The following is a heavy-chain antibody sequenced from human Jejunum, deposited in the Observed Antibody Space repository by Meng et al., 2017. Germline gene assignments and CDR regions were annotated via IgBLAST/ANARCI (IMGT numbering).Heavy chain of an antibody. J-gene: IGHJ4*02. D-gene: IGHD4-23*01. Sequence: GGSLRLSCAASGFTFSNAWMTWVRQAPGKGLEWVGLIKSKPDGGTTDYAAPVKGRFTISRDDSKNTLYLHMNTLKTEDTAVYYCSTDPTTVVGQWFVYWGLGTLVTVSS. CDR3: STDPTTVVGQWFVY. V-gene: IGHV3-15*01. CDR1: GFTFSNAW. CDR2: IKSKPDGGTT.